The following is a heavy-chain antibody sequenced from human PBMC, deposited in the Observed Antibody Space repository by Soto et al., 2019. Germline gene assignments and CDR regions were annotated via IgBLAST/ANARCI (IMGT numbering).Heavy chain of an antibody. Sequence: CGTVRLSCAVCRFTFCRNNMNCVRQLKRKGLGCVSGISTAGDTYYLSSVKDRFSISRDNAKDSLYFQMIRLRPEDTAVYYCAIVSLGYYYGMGVWDQGTMVTVSS. CDR1: RFTFCRNN. J-gene: IGHJ6*02. D-gene: IGHD3-16*02. V-gene: IGHV3-13*01. CDR3: AIVSLGYYYGMGV. CDR2: ISTAGDT.